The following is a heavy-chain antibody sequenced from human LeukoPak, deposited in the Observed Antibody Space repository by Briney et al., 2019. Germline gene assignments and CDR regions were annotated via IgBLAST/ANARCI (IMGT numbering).Heavy chain of an antibody. V-gene: IGHV5-51*01. CDR1: GSIFTNHW. D-gene: IGHD5-18*01. J-gene: IGHJ4*02. Sequence: GASLQISCEGSGSIFTNHWIAWVRRLPGKGLEWMGIIYPGDSDTKYSPSFQGQVTISADKSINTAYLQWSSLQASDTAMFYCARQRRGRGYSFGEGFDYWGQGTLVTVSS. CDR2: IYPGDSDT. CDR3: ARQRRGRGYSFGEGFDY.